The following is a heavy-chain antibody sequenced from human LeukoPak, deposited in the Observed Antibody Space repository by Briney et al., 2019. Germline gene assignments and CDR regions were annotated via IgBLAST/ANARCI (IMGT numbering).Heavy chain of an antibody. Sequence: ASVKVSCKASGYTFTSYEIAWVRQATGQGLEWMGWMNPKSGNTSYVQEFQGRVTMTRNTSISTAYMELSSLRSEDTAVYYCARAKTIAAIYNWFDPWGQGTLVTVSS. CDR2: MNPKSGNT. CDR3: ARAKTIAAIYNWFDP. D-gene: IGHD6-6*01. V-gene: IGHV1-8*01. J-gene: IGHJ5*02. CDR1: GYTFTSYE.